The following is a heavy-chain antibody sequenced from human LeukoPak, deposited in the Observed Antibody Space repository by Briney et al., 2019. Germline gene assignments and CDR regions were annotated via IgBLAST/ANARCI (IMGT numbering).Heavy chain of an antibody. CDR2: INHSGST. V-gene: IGHV4-34*01. J-gene: IGHJ3*02. CDR3: ARAITMVRGVIHRNAFDI. Sequence: PSETLSLTCAVYGGSFSGYYWSWIRQPPGKGLEWIGEINHSGSTNYNPSLKSRVTISVDTSKNQFSLKLSSVTAADTAVYYCARAITMVRGVIHRNAFDIWGQGTMVTVSS. CDR1: GGSFSGYY. D-gene: IGHD3-10*01.